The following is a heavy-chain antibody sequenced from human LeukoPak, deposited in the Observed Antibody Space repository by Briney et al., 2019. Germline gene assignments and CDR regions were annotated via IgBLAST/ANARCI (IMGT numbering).Heavy chain of an antibody. V-gene: IGHV4-39*07. CDR1: GGSISSSSYY. Sequence: SETLSLTCTVSGGSISSSSYYWGRIRQPPGKGLEWIGSIYYSGSTYYNPSLKSRVTISVDTSKNQFSLKLSSVTAADTAVYYCARVLLWFGESLSDYWGQGTLVTVSS. J-gene: IGHJ4*02. D-gene: IGHD3-10*01. CDR2: IYYSGST. CDR3: ARVLLWFGESLSDY.